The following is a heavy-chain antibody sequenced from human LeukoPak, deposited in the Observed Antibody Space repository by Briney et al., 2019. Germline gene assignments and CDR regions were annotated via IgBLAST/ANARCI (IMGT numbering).Heavy chain of an antibody. Sequence: GGSLRLSCAASGFTFSSYGMHWVRQAPGKGLEWVAFIRYDGSNKYYADSVKGRFTISRDNSKNTLYLQMNSLRAEDTAVYYCAKETPSNYYDSSGYFDYWGQGTLVTVSP. CDR2: IRYDGSNK. V-gene: IGHV3-30*02. J-gene: IGHJ4*02. CDR1: GFTFSSYG. D-gene: IGHD3-22*01. CDR3: AKETPSNYYDSSGYFDY.